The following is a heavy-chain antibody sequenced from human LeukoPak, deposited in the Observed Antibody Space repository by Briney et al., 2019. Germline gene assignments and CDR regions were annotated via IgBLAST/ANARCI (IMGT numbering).Heavy chain of an antibody. Sequence: SETLSLTCTVSSGSISGYYWSWIRQPPGKGLEWIGYIYYGGSARYNPSLMSRVTISVDPSKNQFSLKLSSVTAADTAVYYCCSSPSTLNWFDPRGQGSLVTVSS. CDR2: IYYGGSA. D-gene: IGHD6-13*01. CDR1: SGSISGYY. V-gene: IGHV4-59*08. CDR3: CSSPSTLNWFDP. J-gene: IGHJ5*02.